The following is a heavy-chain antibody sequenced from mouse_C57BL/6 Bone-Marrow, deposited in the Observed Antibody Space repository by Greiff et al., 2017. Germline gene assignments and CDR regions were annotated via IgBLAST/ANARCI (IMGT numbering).Heavy chain of an antibody. V-gene: IGHV1-50*01. D-gene: IGHD1-1*01. J-gene: IGHJ3*01. CDR2: IDPSDSYT. Sequence: QVQLQQPGAELVKPGASVKLSCKASGYTFTSYWMQWVKQRPGQGLEWIGEIDPSDSYTNYNQKFKGKATVTVDASSSTAYMQLSSLTSEDSAVYFCARWSLLLRGAWLAYWGQGTLVTVAA. CDR1: GYTFTSYW. CDR3: ARWSLLLRGAWLAY.